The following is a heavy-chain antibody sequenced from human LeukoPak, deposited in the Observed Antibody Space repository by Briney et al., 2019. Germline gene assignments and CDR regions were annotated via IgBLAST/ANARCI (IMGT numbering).Heavy chain of an antibody. CDR3: AKGLDAAFDI. CDR2: ISYDGSNK. Sequence: GGSLRLSCAASGFTFSSYAMHWVRQAPGKGLEWVAVISYDGSNKYYADSVKGRFTISRDNSKNTLYLQMNSLRAEDTAVYYCAKGLDAAFDIWGQGTMVTVSS. D-gene: IGHD2-2*01. V-gene: IGHV3-30*04. CDR1: GFTFSSYA. J-gene: IGHJ3*02.